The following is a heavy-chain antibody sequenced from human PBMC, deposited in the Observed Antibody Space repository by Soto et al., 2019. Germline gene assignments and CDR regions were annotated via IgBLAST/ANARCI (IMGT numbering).Heavy chain of an antibody. Sequence: EVQLVESGGGLVKPGGSLRLSCAASGFTFSSYNMNWVRQAPGKGLEWVSSISSSSNYIYYVDSVKGRFTISRDNAKNSLYLQMNSLRAEDTAVYYCARAYDSSANDAFDLWGQGTMVTVSS. J-gene: IGHJ3*01. CDR2: ISSSSNYI. D-gene: IGHD3-22*01. CDR3: ARAYDSSANDAFDL. CDR1: GFTFSSYN. V-gene: IGHV3-21*01.